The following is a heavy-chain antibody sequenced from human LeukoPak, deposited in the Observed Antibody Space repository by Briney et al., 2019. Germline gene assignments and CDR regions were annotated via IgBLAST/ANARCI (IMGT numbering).Heavy chain of an antibody. D-gene: IGHD3-10*01. V-gene: IGHV4-59*08. J-gene: IGHJ4*02. CDR2: ISYSGST. CDR3: ARHLDYDGSPISAY. Sequence: SETLSLTCAASGGTISTYHWSWIRQPPGKGLEWIGYISYSGSTNYNPSLKSRVTMSVDTSKSQFSLKMSSVTAADTAVYYCARHLDYDGSPISAYSSQGTLVTVPS. CDR1: GGTISTYH.